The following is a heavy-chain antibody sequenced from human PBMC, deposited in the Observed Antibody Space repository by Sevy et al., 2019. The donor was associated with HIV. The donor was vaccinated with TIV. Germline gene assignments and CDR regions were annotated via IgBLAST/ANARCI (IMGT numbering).Heavy chain of an antibody. Sequence: GESLKISCTASGFSFGAYAMSWFRQAPGKGLEWVAFIRGNPFGGTTEYAASVKGRFTISRDDSKSIAYLQMNSLKTEETGVYYCSREGGVVVVVAANYFDYWGQGTLVTVSS. CDR2: IRGNPFGGTT. D-gene: IGHD2-15*01. J-gene: IGHJ4*02. CDR1: GFSFGAYA. V-gene: IGHV3-49*03. CDR3: SREGGVVVVVAANYFDY.